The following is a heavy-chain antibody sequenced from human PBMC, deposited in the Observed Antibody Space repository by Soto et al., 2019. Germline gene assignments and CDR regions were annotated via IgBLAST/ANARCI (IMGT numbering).Heavy chain of an antibody. Sequence: QVQLVQSGAEVKKPGSSVKVSCKAPGGTFSSYAISWVRQAPGQGLEWMGGIIPIFGTANYAQKFQGRVRITADESTRTGYMELSSLRSEDTAVYYCARSKGGSSSLDSYYYYYYGMDVWGQGTTVTVSS. CDR1: GGTFSSYA. CDR3: ARSKGGSSSLDSYYYYYYGMDV. CDR2: IIPIFGTA. V-gene: IGHV1-69*01. J-gene: IGHJ6*02. D-gene: IGHD2-15*01.